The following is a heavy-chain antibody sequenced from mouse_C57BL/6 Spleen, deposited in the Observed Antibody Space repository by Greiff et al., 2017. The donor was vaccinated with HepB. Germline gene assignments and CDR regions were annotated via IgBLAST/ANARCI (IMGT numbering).Heavy chain of an antibody. J-gene: IGHJ4*01. CDR1: GFTFSDYG. V-gene: IGHV5-17*01. CDR2: ISSGSSTI. Sequence: EVQVVESGGGLVKPGGSLKLSCAASGFTFSDYGMHWVRQAPEKGLEWVAYISSGSSTIYYADTVKGRFTISRDNAKNTLFLQMTSLRSEDTAMYYCARDYSNYGGYAMDYWGQGTSVTVSS. CDR3: ARDYSNYGGYAMDY. D-gene: IGHD2-5*01.